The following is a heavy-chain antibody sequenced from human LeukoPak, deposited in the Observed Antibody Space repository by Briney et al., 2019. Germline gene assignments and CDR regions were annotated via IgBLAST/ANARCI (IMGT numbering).Heavy chain of an antibody. CDR2: INHSGST. D-gene: IGHD3-22*01. V-gene: IGHV4-34*01. CDR3: ARTRQDMIALDY. CDR1: GGSISGYY. J-gene: IGHJ4*02. Sequence: TSETLSLTCAVYGGSISGYYWSWIRQPPGKGLEWIGEINHSGSTNYNPSLKSRVTISVDTSKNQFSLELSSVTAADTAVYYCARTRQDMIALDYWGQGTLVTVSS.